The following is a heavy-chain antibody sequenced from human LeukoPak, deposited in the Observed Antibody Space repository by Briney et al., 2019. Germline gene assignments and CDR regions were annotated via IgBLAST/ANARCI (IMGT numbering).Heavy chain of an antibody. J-gene: IGHJ4*02. CDR3: AKVETPGIAAAVPFDY. V-gene: IGHV3-23*01. CDR1: GFTFSVAA. D-gene: IGHD6-13*01. Sequence: PVGSLRLSCAASGFTFSVAAMTWVRQAPGKGLEWVSLIGASGESTYYADSVKGRFTISRDNSKNTLYLQMNSLRAEDTAVYYCAKVETPGIAAAVPFDYWGQGTLVTVSS. CDR2: IGASGEST.